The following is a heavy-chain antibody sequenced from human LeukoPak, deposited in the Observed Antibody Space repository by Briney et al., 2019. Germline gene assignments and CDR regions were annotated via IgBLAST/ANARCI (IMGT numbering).Heavy chain of an antibody. CDR1: GGSFSGYY. D-gene: IGHD6-6*01. CDR3: ARGRYFGYSGSIHYYYGMDV. Sequence: SETLSLTCAVYGGSFSGYYWSWIRQPPGKGLEWIGEINHSGSTNYNPSLKSRVTISVDTSKNQFSLKLSSVTAADTAVYYCARGRYFGYSGSIHYYYGMDVWGQGTTVTVSS. V-gene: IGHV4-34*01. CDR2: INHSGST. J-gene: IGHJ6*02.